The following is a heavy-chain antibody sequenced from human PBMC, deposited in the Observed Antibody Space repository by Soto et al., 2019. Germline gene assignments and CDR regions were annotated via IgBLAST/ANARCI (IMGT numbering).Heavy chain of an antibody. Sequence: SETLSLTCTVSGGSISSGDYYWSWIRQPPGKGLEWIGYIYYSGSTYYNPSLKSRVTISVDTSKNQFSLKLSSVTAADTAVYYFAREPYYYDSSGYVYYYGMDVWGQGTTVTVSS. D-gene: IGHD3-22*01. V-gene: IGHV4-30-4*01. J-gene: IGHJ6*02. CDR1: GGSISSGDYY. CDR3: AREPYYYDSSGYVYYYGMDV. CDR2: IYYSGST.